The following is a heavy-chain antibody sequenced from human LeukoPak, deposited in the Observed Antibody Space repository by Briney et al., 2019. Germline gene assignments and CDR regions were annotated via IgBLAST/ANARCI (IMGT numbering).Heavy chain of an antibody. CDR1: GGSIRSSSYY. CDR2: IYCSGST. Sequence: SETLSLTCTVSGGSIRSSSYYWGWIGQPPGKGLEWIGSIYCSGSTYCNPSLKSRVTISVDTSKNQFSLKLTSVTAADTAVYYCARLTPTTLSLYYYMDVWGKGTTVTVSS. CDR3: ARLTPTTLSLYYYMDV. D-gene: IGHD2/OR15-2a*01. J-gene: IGHJ6*03. V-gene: IGHV4-39*07.